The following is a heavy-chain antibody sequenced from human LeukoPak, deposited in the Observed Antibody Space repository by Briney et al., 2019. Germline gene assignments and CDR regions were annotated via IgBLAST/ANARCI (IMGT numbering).Heavy chain of an antibody. CDR3: AKCLHLRSDEYAPFDY. CDR1: GFAFSSYA. J-gene: IGHJ4*02. V-gene: IGHV3-23*01. Sequence: GGSLRLSCAASGFAFSSYAMNWVRQAPGKGLEWVSAISGRGDNTYYTDSVRGRFTISRDNSRNTLYLQMNSLRAEDTAVYYCAKCLHLRSDEYAPFDYWGQGTLDTVSS. D-gene: IGHD3-16*01. CDR2: ISGRGDNT.